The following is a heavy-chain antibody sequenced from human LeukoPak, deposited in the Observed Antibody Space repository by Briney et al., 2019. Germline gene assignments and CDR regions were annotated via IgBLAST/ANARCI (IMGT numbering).Heavy chain of an antibody. Sequence: PSETLSLTCTVSGGSISSGDDYWSWSRQPPGKGLEWIGYIYYSRSTYYNPSLKSRVTISVDTSKNQFSLKLSSVTAADTAVYYCARVDGTSLLIDYWGQGTLVTVSS. CDR3: ARVDGTSLLIDY. J-gene: IGHJ4*02. CDR1: GGSISSGDDY. V-gene: IGHV4-61*08. CDR2: IYYSRST. D-gene: IGHD2-2*01.